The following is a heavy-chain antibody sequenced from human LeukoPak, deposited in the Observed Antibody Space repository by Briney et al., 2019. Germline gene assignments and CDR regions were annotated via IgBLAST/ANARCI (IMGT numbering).Heavy chain of an antibody. J-gene: IGHJ4*02. CDR1: GGTFSSYA. CDR2: IIPIFGTA. CDR3: ARGRGYSGYDWVY. V-gene: IGHV1-69*13. D-gene: IGHD5-12*01. Sequence: SVKVPCKASGGTFSSYAISWVRQAPGQGLEWMGGIIPIFGTANYAQKYQGRVTITADESTSTAYMELSSLRSEDTAVYYCARGRGYSGYDWVYWGQGTLVTVSS.